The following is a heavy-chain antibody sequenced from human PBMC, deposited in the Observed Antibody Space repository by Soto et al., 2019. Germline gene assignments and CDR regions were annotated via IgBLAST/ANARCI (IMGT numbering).Heavy chain of an antibody. CDR1: GFTFRNYA. J-gene: IGHJ4*02. CDR3: AKDRSRTSCYAFDY. Sequence: EVQLLESGGGLVQPGGSLRLSCAASGFTFRNYAMSWARQAPGKGLEWVSAISGSGGTTHYADSVKGRFTISRDNSKTTLYLQMNSLGVEDTAVYYCAKDRSRTSCYAFDYWGQGSLVTVSS. D-gene: IGHD2-2*01. CDR2: ISGSGGTT. V-gene: IGHV3-23*01.